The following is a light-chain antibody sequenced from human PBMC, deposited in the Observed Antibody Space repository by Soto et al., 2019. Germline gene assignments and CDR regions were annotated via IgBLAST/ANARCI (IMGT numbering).Light chain of an antibody. J-gene: IGLJ3*02. CDR1: RSNIGAGYD. CDR3: QSFDSSLSGWV. CDR2: GNT. Sequence: VLTQPPSVSGAPGQRVTISCTGSRSNIGAGYDVHWYQQLPGTAPKLLVSGNTNRPSGVPDRFSGSKSGTSASLAITGLQAEDEADYYCQSFDSSLSGWVFGGGTKLTVL. V-gene: IGLV1-40*01.